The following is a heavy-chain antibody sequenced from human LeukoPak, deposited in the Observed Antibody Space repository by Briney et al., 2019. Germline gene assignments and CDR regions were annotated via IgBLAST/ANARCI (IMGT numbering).Heavy chain of an antibody. CDR3: AKASMIVVVFSYFDY. D-gene: IGHD3-22*01. V-gene: IGHV3-53*05. CDR1: GFTVSSSY. CDR2: IYSDGST. Sequence: GGSLRLSCAASGFTVSSSYMTWVRQAPGKGLELVSVIYSDGSTYFADSVKGRFSISRDKSKNTLYLQMNSLRAEDTAVYYCAKASMIVVVFSYFDYWGQGTLVTVSS. J-gene: IGHJ4*02.